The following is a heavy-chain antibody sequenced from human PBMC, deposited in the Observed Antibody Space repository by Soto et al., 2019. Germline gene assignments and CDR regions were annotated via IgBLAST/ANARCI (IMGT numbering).Heavy chain of an antibody. J-gene: IGHJ1*01. V-gene: IGHV4-4*07. D-gene: IGHD1-7*01. Sequence: VPQPEAGPGPVKPSDTPFLPFRGSWGYINDFSLGWIRPPARKGLEWIGRITINGNTQKNPSFKSRVTMSIDTSRNHFSLNLQSATAADTALYYCARETGENWTYEAHWGPGTLVTVSS. CDR3: ARETGENWTYEAH. CDR1: WGYINDFS. CDR2: ITINGNT.